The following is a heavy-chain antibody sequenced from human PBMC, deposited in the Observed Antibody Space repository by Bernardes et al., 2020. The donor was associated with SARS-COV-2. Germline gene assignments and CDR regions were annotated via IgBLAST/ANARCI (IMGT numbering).Heavy chain of an antibody. CDR3: AGHGGNSG. J-gene: IGHJ4*02. D-gene: IGHD6-25*01. CDR1: GFTLSGNG. V-gene: IGHV3-23*01. CDR2: IVYTGDT. Sequence: GGSLRVSCAATGFTLSGNGMTWVRQDPGKGLEWVSDIVYTGDTYYADSVKGRFVISKDISKNTLYLQMNSLKAEDTAIYYCAGHGGNSGWGQGTLVTVSS.